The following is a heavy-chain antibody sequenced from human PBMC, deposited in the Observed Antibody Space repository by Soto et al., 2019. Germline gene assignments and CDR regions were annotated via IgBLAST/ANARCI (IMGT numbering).Heavy chain of an antibody. Sequence: PGESLKISCKGSGYMFTNYWISWVRQMPGKGLEWMGRIDPSDYYTSYSPSFQGHVSISADKSIHTAFLQWSSLKAPDTAMYYCARHEIGDILTGCDYWGQGTLVTVSS. CDR2: IDPSDYYT. CDR3: ARHEIGDILTGCDY. J-gene: IGHJ4*02. D-gene: IGHD3-9*01. CDR1: GYMFTNYW. V-gene: IGHV5-10-1*01.